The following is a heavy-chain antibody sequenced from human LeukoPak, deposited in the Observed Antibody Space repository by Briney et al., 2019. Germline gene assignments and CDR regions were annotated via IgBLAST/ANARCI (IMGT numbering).Heavy chain of an antibody. J-gene: IGHJ3*01. Sequence: SVKVSCKASGYTFTSYDINWVRQATGQGLEWMGGIIPIFGTANYAQKFQGRVTITTDESTSTAYMELSSLRSEDTAVYYCATEESRWGQGTMVTVSS. CDR3: ATEESR. V-gene: IGHV1-69*05. D-gene: IGHD3-10*01. CDR2: IIPIFGTA. CDR1: GYTFTSYD.